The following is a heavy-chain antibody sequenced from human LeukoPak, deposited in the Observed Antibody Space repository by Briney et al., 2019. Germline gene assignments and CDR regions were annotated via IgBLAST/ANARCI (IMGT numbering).Heavy chain of an antibody. CDR3: ARDSQVHYYDSSGYYYRS. D-gene: IGHD3-22*01. CDR2: IIPIFGTA. V-gene: IGHV1-69*05. CDR1: GGTFSSYA. J-gene: IGHJ4*02. Sequence: SVKVSCKASGGTFSSYAISWVRQAPGQGLEWMGRIIPIFGTANYAQKFQGRVTITTDESTSTAYMELSSLRSEDTAAYYCARDSQVHYYDSSGYYYRSWGQGTLVTVSS.